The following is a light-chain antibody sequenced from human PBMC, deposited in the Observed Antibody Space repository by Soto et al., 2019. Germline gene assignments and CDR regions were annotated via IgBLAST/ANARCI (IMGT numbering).Light chain of an antibody. Sequence: QLVLTQSPSASASLGASVKLTCTLSSGHSSYAIAWHQKQPGKGPRYLMDLNNDGSHSKGDGIPDRFSGSSSGAERYLTISSLQSEDEADYYCQTWGTGFQVFGGGTQLTVL. V-gene: IGLV4-69*01. CDR3: QTWGTGFQV. CDR2: LNNDGSH. CDR1: SGHSSYA. J-gene: IGLJ2*01.